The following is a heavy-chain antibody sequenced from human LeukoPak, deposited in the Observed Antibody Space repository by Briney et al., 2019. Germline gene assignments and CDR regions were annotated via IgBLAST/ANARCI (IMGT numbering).Heavy chain of an antibody. CDR1: GFTFSSYW. CDR3: AREGLGETYFEY. D-gene: IGHD3-10*01. V-gene: IGHV4-4*02. CDR2: MHHDGSA. Sequence: GSLRLSCAASGFTFSSYWMSWVRQPPGKGLEWIAEMHHDGSANYNPSLKGRVSMSVDKSKDHFSLRLTSVTAADTAVYYCAREGLGETYFEYWGRGILVTVSS. J-gene: IGHJ4*02.